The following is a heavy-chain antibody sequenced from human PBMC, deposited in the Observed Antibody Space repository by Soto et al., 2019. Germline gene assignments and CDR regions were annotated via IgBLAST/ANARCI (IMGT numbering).Heavy chain of an antibody. Sequence: ELLESGGGLVQPGGSLRLSCAASGFTFSSYAMTWVRQAPGKGLEWVSGISGSGGSTYYAASVKGRFTISRDNSKNTLYLQMNSLRDEDTAVYYCAKNLGAAYSSGWYDSWDQGTLVTVSS. V-gene: IGHV3-23*01. D-gene: IGHD6-19*01. CDR1: GFTFSSYA. J-gene: IGHJ5*01. CDR3: AKNLGAAYSSGWYDS. CDR2: ISGSGGST.